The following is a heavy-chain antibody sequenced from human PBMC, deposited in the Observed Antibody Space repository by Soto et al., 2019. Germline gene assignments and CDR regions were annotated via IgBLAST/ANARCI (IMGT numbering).Heavy chain of an antibody. CDR3: AKGRRYYYYYGVDV. CDR1: GFTFNSYW. Sequence: GGSLRLSCAASGFTFNSYWMHWVRQAPGKGLVWVSRINSDGSSTSYADSVKGRFTISRDNAKNTLYLQMNSLRAEDTALYYCAKGRRYYYYYGVDVWGQGTKVTVSS. V-gene: IGHV3-74*01. J-gene: IGHJ6*02. CDR2: INSDGSST.